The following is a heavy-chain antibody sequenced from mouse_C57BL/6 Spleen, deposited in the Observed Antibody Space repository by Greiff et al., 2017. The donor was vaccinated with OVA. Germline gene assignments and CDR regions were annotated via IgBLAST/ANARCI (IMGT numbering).Heavy chain of an antibody. CDR3: AREDYGSSFAY. J-gene: IGHJ3*01. D-gene: IGHD1-1*01. CDR1: GYTFTSYG. V-gene: IGHV1-81*01. Sequence: VQLQESGAELARPGASVKLSCKASGYTFTSYGISWVKQRTGQGLEWIGEIYPRSGNTYYNEKFKGKATLTADKSSSTASMELRSLTSEDSAVYFCAREDYGSSFAYWGQGTLVTVSA. CDR2: IYPRSGNT.